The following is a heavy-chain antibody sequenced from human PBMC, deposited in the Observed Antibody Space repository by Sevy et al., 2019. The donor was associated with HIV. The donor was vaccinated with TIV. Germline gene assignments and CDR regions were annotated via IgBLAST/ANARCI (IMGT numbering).Heavy chain of an antibody. D-gene: IGHD4-17*01. V-gene: IGHV3-23*01. CDR2: IGATSNNP. CDR3: AKGDVLNTRAGVDP. CDR1: GFTFSSYV. Sequence: GGSLRLSCTASGFTFSSYVMSWVRQLPGKRLEWVSSIGATSNNPGYADSVKGRFIVSRGNSKNTLFLDRNSLRVEDTALYYCAKGDVLNTRAGVDPWGQGTLVTVSS. J-gene: IGHJ5*02.